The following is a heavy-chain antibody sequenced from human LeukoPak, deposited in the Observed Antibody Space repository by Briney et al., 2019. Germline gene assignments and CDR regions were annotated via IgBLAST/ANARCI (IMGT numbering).Heavy chain of an antibody. Sequence: GGSLRLSCAASGFTFSRNAMAWVRQAPGKGLDWVSGIGSDTNTHYADSVKGRFTISRDNSKNTLYLQMNNLRAEDTAVYYCAKDLPRWSFDSWGQGILVTVSS. D-gene: IGHD4-23*01. J-gene: IGHJ4*02. CDR1: GFTFSRNA. CDR3: AKDLPRWSFDS. CDR2: IGSDTNT. V-gene: IGHV3-23*01.